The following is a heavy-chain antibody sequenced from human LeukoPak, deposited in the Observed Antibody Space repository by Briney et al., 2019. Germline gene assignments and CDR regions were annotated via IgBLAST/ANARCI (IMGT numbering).Heavy chain of an antibody. CDR2: IKQDGSEK. V-gene: IGHV3-7*01. Sequence: GGSLRLSCAAFGFTFSSYWMSWVRQAPGKGLEWVANIKQDGSEKYYVDSVKGRFTISRDNAKNSLYLQMNSLRAEDTAVHYCARRGYSSGWYTGDAFDIWGQGTMVTVSS. CDR1: GFTFSSYW. J-gene: IGHJ3*02. CDR3: ARRGYSSGWYTGDAFDI. D-gene: IGHD6-19*01.